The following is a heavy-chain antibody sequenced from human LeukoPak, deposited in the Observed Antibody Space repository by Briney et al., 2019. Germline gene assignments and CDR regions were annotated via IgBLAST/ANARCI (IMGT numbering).Heavy chain of an antibody. V-gene: IGHV1-18*01. CDR2: ISAYNGNT. CDR1: GYTFTSYG. Sequence: GASVKVSCKASGYTFTSYGISWVRQAPGQGLEWMGWISAYNGNTNYAQKLQGRVTMTTDTSTSTAYMELRSLRSDDTAVYYCAGGPGITIFGVVISAYYFDYWGQGTLVTVSS. J-gene: IGHJ4*02. D-gene: IGHD3-3*01. CDR3: AGGPGITIFGVVISAYYFDY.